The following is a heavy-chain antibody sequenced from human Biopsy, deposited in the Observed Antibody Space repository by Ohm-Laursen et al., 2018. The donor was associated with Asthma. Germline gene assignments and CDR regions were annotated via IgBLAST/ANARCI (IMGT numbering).Heavy chain of an antibody. CDR2: INTNTGNP. V-gene: IGHV7-4-1*02. CDR1: GYTVTRHA. CDR3: ARMISYYHEMRAPFFDY. J-gene: IGHJ4*02. D-gene: IGHD3-22*01. Sequence: ASVKVSCNASGYTVTRHAINWVRQAPGQGLEWMGWINTNTGNPTYAQGFTGRFVFSLDTSVNTAHLQINSLKAEDTAVYYCARMISYYHEMRAPFFDYWGQGTLVTVSS.